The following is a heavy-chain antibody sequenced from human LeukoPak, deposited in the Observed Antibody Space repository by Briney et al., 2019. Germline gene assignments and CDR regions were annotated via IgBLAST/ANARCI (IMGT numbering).Heavy chain of an antibody. D-gene: IGHD3-22*01. CDR1: GFTFGDYA. CDR3: TRDNRDYYDSSALF. CDR2: IRSKAYGGTT. V-gene: IGHV3-49*03. Sequence: GGSLRLSCTASGFTFGDYAMSWFRQAPGKGLELVGFIRSKAYGGTTEYAASVKGRFTTSRDDSKSIAYLQMNSLKTEDTAVYYCTRDNRDYYDSSALFWGQGTLVTVSS. J-gene: IGHJ4*02.